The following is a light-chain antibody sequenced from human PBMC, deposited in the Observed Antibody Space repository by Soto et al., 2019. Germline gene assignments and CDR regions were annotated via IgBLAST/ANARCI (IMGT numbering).Light chain of an antibody. CDR2: DAS. CDR1: QSVSSY. Sequence: EIVLTQSPATLSLSPGERATLSCRASQSVSSYLAWYQQKPGQAPRLLIYDASNRATGIPARFSGSGSGTDFNLTISNLEPEDFTVYYCQQRSNWLTFGGGTKVEIK. CDR3: QQRSNWLT. J-gene: IGKJ4*01. V-gene: IGKV3-11*01.